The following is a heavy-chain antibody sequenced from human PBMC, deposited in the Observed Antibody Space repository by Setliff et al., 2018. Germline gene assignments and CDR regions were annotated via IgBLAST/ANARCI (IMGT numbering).Heavy chain of an antibody. D-gene: IGHD2-21*02. J-gene: IGHJ4*02. Sequence: PSETLSLTCSVSGDSINPYYWTWIRQPPGKGLEWIGFIYYSGATTYNPSLKSRVTISVDTSKNQFSLKLSSVAAADTAVYYCARGFDVCGGGACYTDGPYYFDYWGLGTLVTVSS. CDR1: GDSINPYY. V-gene: IGHV4-59*12. CDR2: IYYSGAT. CDR3: ARGFDVCGGGACYTDGPYYFDY.